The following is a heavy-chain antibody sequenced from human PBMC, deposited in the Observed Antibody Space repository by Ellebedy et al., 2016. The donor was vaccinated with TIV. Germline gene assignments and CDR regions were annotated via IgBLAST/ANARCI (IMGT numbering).Heavy chain of an antibody. CDR2: IDWDDDK. J-gene: IGHJ4*02. D-gene: IGHD1-1*01. V-gene: IGHV2-70*11. CDR1: GFSFTPTGMC. CDR3: ARQTRGYEFDY. Sequence: SGPTLVKPTQTLTLTCALSGFSFTPTGMCVSWIRQPPGKALEWLARIDWDDDKYYSTSLKTRLTISKDTSKNQVVLTMTNMDPVDTATYYCARQTRGYEFDYWGQGNMVTVSS.